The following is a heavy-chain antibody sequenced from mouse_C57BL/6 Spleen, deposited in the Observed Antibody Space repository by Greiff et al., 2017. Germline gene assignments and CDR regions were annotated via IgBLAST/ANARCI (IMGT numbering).Heavy chain of an antibody. Sequence: QVQLQQSGAELAKPGASVKLSCKASGYTFTSYWMHWVKQRPGQGLEWIGYINPSSGYTKYNQKFKDKATLTADKSSSTAYMQLSSLTYEDSAVYYCARWEYGSRPYFDVWGTGTTVTVSS. CDR1: GYTFTSYW. CDR3: ARWEYGSRPYFDV. V-gene: IGHV1-7*01. J-gene: IGHJ1*03. D-gene: IGHD1-1*01. CDR2: INPSSGYT.